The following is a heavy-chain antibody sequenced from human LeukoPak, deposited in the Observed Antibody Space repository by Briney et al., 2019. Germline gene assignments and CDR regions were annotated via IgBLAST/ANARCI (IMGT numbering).Heavy chain of an antibody. D-gene: IGHD1-26*01. CDR3: ARDGSPNYGYYAFFDN. J-gene: IGHJ4*02. CDR2: IKPEGSEK. CDR1: GFRFSSYW. Sequence: GGSLRLSCAASGFRFSSYWMSWVRQAPGKGLEWVANIKPEGSEKYYVDSVEGRFTISRDNAKNSLILQTSSLTVADTGIYYCARDGSPNYGYYAFFDNWGQGTLVTVSS. V-gene: IGHV3-7*01.